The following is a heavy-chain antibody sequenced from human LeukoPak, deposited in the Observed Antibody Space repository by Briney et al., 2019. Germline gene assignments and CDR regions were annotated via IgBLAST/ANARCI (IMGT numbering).Heavy chain of an antibody. D-gene: IGHD2-21*02. CDR1: GFTFKRSS. CDR2: INPDGRDT. V-gene: IGHV3-7*01. CDR3: TSWGDTTAEYFQR. Sequence: AGGSLRLSCVDSGFTFKRSSMNWVRQAPGKGLEWMAHINPDGRDTYYVDSVKGRFTISRDNAQNSMYLQMNSLRVEDTAVYYCTSWGDTTAEYFQRWGQGTLVTVSS. J-gene: IGHJ1*01.